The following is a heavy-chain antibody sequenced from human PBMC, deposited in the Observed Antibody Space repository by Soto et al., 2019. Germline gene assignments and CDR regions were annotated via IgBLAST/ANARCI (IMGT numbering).Heavy chain of an antibody. CDR2: ITDGGGST. Sequence: EVQLLESGGGLVQPGGSLRLSRAASGFTFSSYAMSWVRQAPGKGLEWVSGITDGGGSTFYADSLQGRFTISRDNSKNTLYLQMSSLTAEDTAIYYCAKVGLFRNGYMGVVRGDYWGQGTLVTVSA. CDR1: GFTFSSYA. D-gene: IGHD6-13*01. CDR3: AKVGLFRNGYMGVVRGDY. J-gene: IGHJ4*02. V-gene: IGHV3-23*01.